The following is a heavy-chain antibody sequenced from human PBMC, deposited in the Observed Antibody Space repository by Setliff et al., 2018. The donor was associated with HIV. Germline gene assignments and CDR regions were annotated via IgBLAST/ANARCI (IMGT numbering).Heavy chain of an antibody. Sequence: SETLSLTCAVYGGSFSGYYWSWIRQSPGKGLEWIGHILYKGNIDYNASLKSRLAISSDTSKNQFSLNLSSVIAADTAIYFCARFTVVVFGAGEPSWFDPWGQGILVTVSS. CDR3: ARFTVVVFGAGEPSWFDP. CDR2: ILYKGNI. J-gene: IGHJ5*02. CDR1: GGSFSGYY. V-gene: IGHV4-34*12. D-gene: IGHD2-15*01.